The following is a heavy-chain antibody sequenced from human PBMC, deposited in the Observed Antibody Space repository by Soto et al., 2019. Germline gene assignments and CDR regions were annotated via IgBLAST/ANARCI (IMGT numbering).Heavy chain of an antibody. CDR3: AKGAWGIAVHAPLVY. V-gene: IGHV3-23*01. Sequence: PGGSLRLSCAASRFGFSIYAMNWVRQSPGKGLEWVSVISDSGGSTYYADSVKGRFTISRDSSKNSLYLQMNRLRAEDTVVSYCAKGAWGIAVHAPLVYWDQGTLLAVSS. J-gene: IGHJ4*02. D-gene: IGHD6-19*01. CDR2: ISDSGGST. CDR1: RFGFSIYA.